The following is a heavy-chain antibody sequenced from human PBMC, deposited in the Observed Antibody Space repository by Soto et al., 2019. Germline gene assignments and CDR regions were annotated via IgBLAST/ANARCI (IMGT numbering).Heavy chain of an antibody. J-gene: IGHJ5*02. CDR1: GGSISSYY. D-gene: IGHD3-22*01. V-gene: IGHV4-59*01. Sequence: SETLSLTCTVSGGSISSYYWSWIRQPPGKGLEWIGYIYYSGSTNYNPSLKSRVTISVDTSKNQFSLKLSSVTAADTAVYYCASIYDSSGYYYGDNWFDPWGQGTLVTVSS. CDR3: ASIYDSSGYYYGDNWFDP. CDR2: IYYSGST.